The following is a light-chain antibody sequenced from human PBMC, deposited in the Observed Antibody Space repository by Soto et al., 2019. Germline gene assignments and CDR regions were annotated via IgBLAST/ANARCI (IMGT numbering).Light chain of an antibody. CDR1: QSISSY. J-gene: IGKJ1*01. V-gene: IGKV1-39*01. CDR3: QKYNSAPQT. CDR2: AAS. Sequence: DIKMTQSPSFLDASVGDRVSITCRASQSISSYFNWYQQKPGTAPKLLIYAASSLQSGVPSRFSGSGSGTDFTLTISSLQPEDVATYYCQKYNSAPQTFGQGTKV.